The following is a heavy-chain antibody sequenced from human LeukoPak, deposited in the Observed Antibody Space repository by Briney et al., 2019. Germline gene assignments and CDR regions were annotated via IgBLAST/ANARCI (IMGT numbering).Heavy chain of an antibody. Sequence: PGGSLRLSCAASGFTFSSYAMSWVRQAPGKGLEWVSAISGSGGSTCYADSVKGRFTISRDNSKNTLYLQMNSLRAEDTAVYYCAISYDYFFDYWGQGTLVTVSS. V-gene: IGHV3-23*01. CDR3: AISYDYFFDY. CDR2: ISGSGGST. CDR1: GFTFSSYA. J-gene: IGHJ4*02. D-gene: IGHD5-12*01.